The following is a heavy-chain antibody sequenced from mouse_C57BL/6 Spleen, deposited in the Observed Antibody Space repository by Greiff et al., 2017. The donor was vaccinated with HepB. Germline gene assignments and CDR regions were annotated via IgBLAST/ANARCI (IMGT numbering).Heavy chain of an antibody. J-gene: IGHJ2*01. V-gene: IGHV1-82*01. CDR1: GYAFSSSW. CDR2: IYPGDGDT. Sequence: QVQLQQSGPELVKPGASVKISCKASGYAFSSSWMNWVKQRPGKGLEWIGRIYPGDGDTNYNGKFKGKATLTADKSSSTAYMQLSSLTSEDSAVYFCARWDIYYDYDYFDYWGQGTTLTVSS. D-gene: IGHD2-4*01. CDR3: ARWDIYYDYDYFDY.